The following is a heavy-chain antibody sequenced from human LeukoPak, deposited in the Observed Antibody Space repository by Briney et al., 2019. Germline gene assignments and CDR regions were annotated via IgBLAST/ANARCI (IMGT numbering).Heavy chain of an antibody. CDR3: ARDQIVWFGESSGYYYGMDV. Sequence: GRSLRLSCAASGFTASSIYMGWVRQAPGKGLEWVSVIYSGGSTYYADSVKGRFTISRDNSKNTLYLQMNSLRAEDTAVYYCARDQIVWFGESSGYYYGMDVWGQGTTVTVSS. V-gene: IGHV3-53*01. CDR1: GFTASSIY. CDR2: IYSGGST. J-gene: IGHJ6*02. D-gene: IGHD3-10*01.